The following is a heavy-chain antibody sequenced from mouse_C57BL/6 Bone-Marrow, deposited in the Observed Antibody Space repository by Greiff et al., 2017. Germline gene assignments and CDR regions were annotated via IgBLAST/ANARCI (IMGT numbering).Heavy chain of an antibody. CDR2: IYPGDGDT. CDR1: GYAFSSSW. CDR3: ARWNWDWYFDV. V-gene: IGHV1-82*01. J-gene: IGHJ1*03. Sequence: QVQLQQSGPELVKPGASVKISCKASGYAFSSSWMNWVKQRPGKGLEWIGRIYPGDGDTNYNGKFKGKATLTAYKSSSTAYMQLSSLTSEDAAVYFCARWNWDWYFDVWGTGTTVTVSS. D-gene: IGHD4-1*01.